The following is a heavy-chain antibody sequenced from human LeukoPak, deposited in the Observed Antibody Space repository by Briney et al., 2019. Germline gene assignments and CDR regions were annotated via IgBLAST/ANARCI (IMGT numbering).Heavy chain of an antibody. Sequence: GESLKISCKGSGYSFTNYWIGWVRQMPGKGLEWMGIINPGDSDARYSPSFQGQVTISADKSISTAYLQRSSLKASDTAIYCCARAWNFDYWGQGTLVTVAS. V-gene: IGHV5-51*01. CDR2: INPGDSDA. CDR3: ARAWNFDY. CDR1: GYSFTNYW. J-gene: IGHJ4*02. D-gene: IGHD1-1*01.